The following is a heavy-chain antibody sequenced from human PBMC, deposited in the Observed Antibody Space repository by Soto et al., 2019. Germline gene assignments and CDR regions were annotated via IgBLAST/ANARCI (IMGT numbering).Heavy chain of an antibody. J-gene: IGHJ4*02. CDR1: GFTFSDSY. CDR3: SRDPRLLDY. V-gene: IGHV3-11*01. Sequence: QVQLVESGGGLVNPGGSLRLSCTASGFTFSDSYMSLIRQAPGKGLEWVSYISGNGTDVVYADSVKGRFTVSRDNAKNSLFLQMNSLRAEDTAVYYCSRDPRLLDYWGQGTLVTVSS. CDR2: ISGNGTDV.